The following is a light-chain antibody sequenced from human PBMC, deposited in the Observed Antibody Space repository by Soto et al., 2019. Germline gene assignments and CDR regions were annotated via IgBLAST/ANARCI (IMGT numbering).Light chain of an antibody. CDR1: QSISSW. CDR3: QQYEAYPLP. V-gene: IGKV1-5*03. J-gene: IGKJ4*01. CDR2: KAS. Sequence: DIQLTQSPSTLSASVGDRVTITCRASQSISSWLAWYQQKPGKAPKLLVYKASSLESGVPSRFSGSGSGTEFTLTISTLQPDDLATYYCQQYEAYPLPFGGGTKVEI.